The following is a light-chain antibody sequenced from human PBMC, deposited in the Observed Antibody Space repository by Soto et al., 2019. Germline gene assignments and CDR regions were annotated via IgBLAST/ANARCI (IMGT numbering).Light chain of an antibody. V-gene: IGKV3-15*01. Sequence: EIVMTQSPATLPVSPEERATLSCRASQSVSSNSAWYQQKPGQAPRLLIYGASTRATGIPARFSGSGSGTEIALTISSVTSEDYAVYYCQQYNNWAPPLTFGGGTKVEIK. CDR2: GAS. CDR3: QQYNNWAPPLT. CDR1: QSVSSN. J-gene: IGKJ4*01.